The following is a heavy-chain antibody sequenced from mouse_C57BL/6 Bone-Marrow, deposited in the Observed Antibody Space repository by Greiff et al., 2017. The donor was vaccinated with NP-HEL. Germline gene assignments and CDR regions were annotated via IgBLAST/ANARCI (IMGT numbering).Heavy chain of an antibody. Sequence: VQLQQPGAELVKPGASVKLSCKASGYTFTSYWMHWVKQRPGQGLEWIGMIHPNSGSTNYNEKFKSKATLTVDKSSSTAYMQLSSLTSEDSAVYYCARSLNGSSYPFAYWGQGTLVTVSA. CDR3: ARSLNGSSYPFAY. J-gene: IGHJ3*01. V-gene: IGHV1-64*01. CDR1: GYTFTSYW. D-gene: IGHD1-1*01. CDR2: IHPNSGST.